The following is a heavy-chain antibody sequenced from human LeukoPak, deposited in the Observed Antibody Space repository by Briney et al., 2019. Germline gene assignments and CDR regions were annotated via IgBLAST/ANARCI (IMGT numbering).Heavy chain of an antibody. Sequence: ASETLSLTCTVSGGSISSGGYYWSWIRQHPGKGLEWIGYIYYSGSTYYNPSLKSRVTISVDTSKNQFSQKLSSVTAADTAVYYCARDSYDSVRGYYYGMDVWGQGTTVTVSS. CDR1: GGSISSGGYY. D-gene: IGHD3-3*01. V-gene: IGHV4-31*03. J-gene: IGHJ6*02. CDR2: IYYSGST. CDR3: ARDSYDSVRGYYYGMDV.